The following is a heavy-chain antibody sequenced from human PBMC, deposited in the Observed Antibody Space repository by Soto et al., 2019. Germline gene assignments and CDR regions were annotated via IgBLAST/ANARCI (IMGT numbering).Heavy chain of an antibody. D-gene: IGHD6-13*01. Sequence: GVSPRLSFAAPEFTFTSEYMTWARQAPGKGLEWVSSISASSSDIYYADSVNGRFTVSRDNAKNSLYLQMNSLRAEDTAVYYCAREGSYSNTWWYNWFDPWVQGT. CDR2: ISASSSDI. CDR1: EFTFTSEY. V-gene: IGHV3-21*01. CDR3: AREGSYSNTWWYNWFDP. J-gene: IGHJ5*02.